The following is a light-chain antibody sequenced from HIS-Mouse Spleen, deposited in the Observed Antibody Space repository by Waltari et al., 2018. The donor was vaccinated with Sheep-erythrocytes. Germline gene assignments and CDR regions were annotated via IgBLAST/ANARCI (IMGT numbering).Light chain of an antibody. CDR2: GDS. CDR3: QVWDSSSDHVV. CDR1: KIGSKS. Sequence: SYVLTQPPSVSVAPGQTARITCGGNKIGSKSVHGYPQKPGQATVLVVYGDSDRPSGSPGRFSGSNAGNTATLTISRVEAGDEADYYCQVWDSSSDHVVFGGGTK. V-gene: IGLV3-21*02. J-gene: IGLJ2*01.